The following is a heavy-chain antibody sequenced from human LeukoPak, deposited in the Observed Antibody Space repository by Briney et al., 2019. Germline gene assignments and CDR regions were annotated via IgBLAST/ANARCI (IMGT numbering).Heavy chain of an antibody. Sequence: ASVKVSCKASGYTFSNYAITWVRQAPGQGLEWMGWINSNSGGTNLAQKFQGRLTVTRDTSTSTVYMELTSLISDDTAVYYCARLLAEGGDYWGQGTLVTVSS. J-gene: IGHJ4*02. CDR2: INSNSGGT. D-gene: IGHD3-16*01. CDR3: ARLLAEGGDY. V-gene: IGHV1-2*02. CDR1: GYTFSNYA.